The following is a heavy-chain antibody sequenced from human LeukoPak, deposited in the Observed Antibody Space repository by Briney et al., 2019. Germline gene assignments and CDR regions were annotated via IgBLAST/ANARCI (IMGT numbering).Heavy chain of an antibody. CDR2: ISYDGSNK. CDR3: ARIRYSYGYFDY. D-gene: IGHD5-18*01. Sequence: PGRSLRLSCAASGFTFSSYAMHWVRQAPGKGLEWVAVISYDGSNKYYADSVKGRFTISRDNSKNTLYLQMNSLRAEDTAVYYCARIRYSYGYFDYWGQGTLVTVSS. CDR1: GFTFSSYA. J-gene: IGHJ4*02. V-gene: IGHV3-30*04.